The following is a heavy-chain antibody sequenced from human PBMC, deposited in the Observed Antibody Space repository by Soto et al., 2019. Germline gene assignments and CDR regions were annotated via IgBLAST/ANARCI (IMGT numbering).Heavy chain of an antibody. J-gene: IGHJ6*02. V-gene: IGHV1-58*01. Sequence: ASVKVSCKASGFTFTSSAVQWVRQARGQRLEWIGWIVVGSGNTNYAQKFQERVTITRDMSTSTAYMELSSLRSEDTAVYYCAADAVVVLGETLYYYYGMDVWGQGTTVTVSS. D-gene: IGHD2-15*01. CDR1: GFTFTSSA. CDR2: IVVGSGNT. CDR3: AADAVVVLGETLYYYYGMDV.